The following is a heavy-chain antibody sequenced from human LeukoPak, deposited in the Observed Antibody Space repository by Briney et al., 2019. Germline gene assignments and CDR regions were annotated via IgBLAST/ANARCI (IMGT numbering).Heavy chain of an antibody. CDR2: INPSGGST. J-gene: IGHJ4*02. CDR1: GYTFTSYY. D-gene: IGHD6-19*01. Sequence: AAVKVSCKASGYTFTSYYMHWVRQAPGQGLEWMGIINPSGGSTSYAQKFQGRVTMTRDTSTSTVYMELSSLRSEDTAVYYCASGIAVAGTLGYWGQGTLVTVSS. CDR3: ASGIAVAGTLGY. V-gene: IGHV1-46*01.